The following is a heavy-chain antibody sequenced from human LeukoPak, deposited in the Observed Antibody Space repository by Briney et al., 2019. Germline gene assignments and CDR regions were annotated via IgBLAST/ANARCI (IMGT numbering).Heavy chain of an antibody. CDR3: ARGTTARTYYYGSGSHHPYYYDMDV. J-gene: IGHJ6*03. D-gene: IGHD3-10*01. CDR1: GYTFSDYY. Sequence: GASVKVSCKASGYTFSDYYIHWMRQAPGQGLEWMGGIIPIFGTANYAQKFQGRVTITTDESTSTAYMELSSLRSEDTAVYYCARGTTARTYYYGSGSHHPYYYDMDVWGKGTTVTISS. CDR2: IIPIFGTA. V-gene: IGHV1-69*05.